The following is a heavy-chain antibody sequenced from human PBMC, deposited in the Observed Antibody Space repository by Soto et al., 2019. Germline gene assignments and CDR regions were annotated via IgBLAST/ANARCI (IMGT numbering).Heavy chain of an antibody. D-gene: IGHD5-18*01. CDR3: ARSDTPMTKYYFDY. J-gene: IGHJ4*02. CDR2: IYPGDSDT. CDR1: GYNFTIYW. V-gene: IGHV5-51*01. Sequence: PGESLKISCKGSGYNFTIYWIGWVRQMPGKGLEWMGIIYPGDSDTRYNPSFQGQVTISADKSINTAYLQWSSVKASDTAMYYCARSDTPMTKYYFDYWGQGTLVTVSS.